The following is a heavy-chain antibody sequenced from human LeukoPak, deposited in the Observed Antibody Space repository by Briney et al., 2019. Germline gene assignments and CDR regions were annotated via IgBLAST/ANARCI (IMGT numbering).Heavy chain of an antibody. CDR3: ARGKVD. Sequence: GGALRLSCAASGFTFSINAMNRVRQAPGKGMEWVSYISSGSVTIYYAEAVKGRFTVSRDNAKKSLYLQMSGIIEEDTGVYYCARGKVDWGQGTLVT. V-gene: IGHV3-48*02. J-gene: IGHJ4*02. CDR1: GFTFSINA. CDR2: ISSGSVTI.